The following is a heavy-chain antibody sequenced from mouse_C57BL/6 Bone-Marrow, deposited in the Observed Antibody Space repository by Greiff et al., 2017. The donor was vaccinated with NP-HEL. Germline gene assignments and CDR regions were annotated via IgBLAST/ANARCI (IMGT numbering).Heavy chain of an antibody. CDR2: IDPENGDT. CDR3: TTDTTVVAVGDY. J-gene: IGHJ2*01. CDR1: GFNIKDDY. D-gene: IGHD1-1*01. Sequence: VQLQQSGAELVRPGASVKLSCTASGFNIKDDYMHWVKQRPEQGLEWIGWIDPENGDTEYASKFQGKATITADTSSNTAYLQLSSLTSEDTAVYYCTTDTTVVAVGDYWGQGTTLTVSS. V-gene: IGHV14-4*01.